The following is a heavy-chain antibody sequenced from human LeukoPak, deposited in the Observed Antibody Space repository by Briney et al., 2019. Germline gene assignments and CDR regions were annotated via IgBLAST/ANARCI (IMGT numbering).Heavy chain of an antibody. Sequence: SVKVSCKASGGTFSSYGISWVRQAPGQGLEWMGRIIPIYGTANYAQKFQGRATITTDESTSTVYMELSSLRSEDTAAYYCARDVGLDNDFWSGDMDVWGKGTTVIVSS. V-gene: IGHV1-69*05. J-gene: IGHJ6*03. CDR3: ARDVGLDNDFWSGDMDV. CDR2: IIPIYGTA. D-gene: IGHD3-3*01. CDR1: GGTFSSYG.